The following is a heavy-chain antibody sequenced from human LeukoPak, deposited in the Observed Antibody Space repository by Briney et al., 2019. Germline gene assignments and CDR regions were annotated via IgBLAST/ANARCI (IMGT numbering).Heavy chain of an antibody. CDR1: GGSISSGGYY. Sequence: SETLSLTCTVSGGSISSGGYYWSWIRQHPGKGLEWIGEINHSGSTNYNPSLKSRVTISVDTSKNQFSLKLSSVTAADTAVYYCARASMVRGRLNWFDPWGQGTLVTVSS. D-gene: IGHD3-10*01. V-gene: IGHV4-31*03. CDR2: INHSGST. J-gene: IGHJ5*02. CDR3: ARASMVRGRLNWFDP.